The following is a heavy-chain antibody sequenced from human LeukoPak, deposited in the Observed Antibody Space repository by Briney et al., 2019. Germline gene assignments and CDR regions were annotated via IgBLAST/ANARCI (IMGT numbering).Heavy chain of an antibody. V-gene: IGHV3-7*01. CDR3: ARVYSGYDSFFDY. D-gene: IGHD5-12*01. Sequence: GGSLRLSCAASGFIFNRNSMSWVRQAPGKGLEWVANIKQDGSEKYYVDSVKGRFTISRDNAKNSLYLQMNSLRAEDTAVYYCARVYSGYDSFFDYWGQGTLVTVSS. CDR1: GFIFNRNS. J-gene: IGHJ4*02. CDR2: IKQDGSEK.